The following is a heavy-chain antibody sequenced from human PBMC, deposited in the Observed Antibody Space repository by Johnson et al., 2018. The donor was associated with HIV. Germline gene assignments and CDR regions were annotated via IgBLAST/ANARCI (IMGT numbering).Heavy chain of an antibody. Sequence: MLLVESGGGLAQPGGSLRLSCAATGFTLSNYWMPWVRHVPGKGLVWVSRINTDGSDTTYGDTVMGRFTISRDDAKNTLYLQMNSLRAEDTAVYYCARAQVLPDDAFDLWGQGIKVTVSS. CDR3: ARAQVLPDDAFDL. V-gene: IGHV3-74*01. D-gene: IGHD2-2*01. J-gene: IGHJ3*01. CDR1: GFTLSNYW. CDR2: INTDGSDT.